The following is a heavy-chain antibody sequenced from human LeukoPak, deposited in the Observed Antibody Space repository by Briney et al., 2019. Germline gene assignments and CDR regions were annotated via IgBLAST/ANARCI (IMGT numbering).Heavy chain of an antibody. CDR1: GYTFTGYF. D-gene: IGHD6-19*01. Sequence: ASVKVSCKASGYTFTGYFMNWVRQAPGQGLEWMGWINPNSGGTNYAQKFQGRVTMTRDTSISTAYMELSRLRSDDTAVYYCARGAESSGWQPLNYWGQGTLVTVSS. J-gene: IGHJ4*02. V-gene: IGHV1-2*02. CDR3: ARGAESSGWQPLNY. CDR2: INPNSGGT.